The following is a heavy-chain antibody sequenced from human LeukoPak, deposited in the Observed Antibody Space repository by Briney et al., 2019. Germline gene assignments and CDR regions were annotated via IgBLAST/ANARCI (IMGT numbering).Heavy chain of an antibody. D-gene: IGHD6-13*01. Sequence: KPGESLKISCKGSGYNFPTYWIGWVRQMPGKGLEWMGSIHPGDSDTRYSPSFQGQVTISADKSISTAYLQWRSLKASDTATYYCARPRGYTSTWYDWGQGTLVTVSS. J-gene: IGHJ4*02. V-gene: IGHV5-51*01. CDR3: ARPRGYTSTWYD. CDR2: IHPGDSDT. CDR1: GYNFPTYW.